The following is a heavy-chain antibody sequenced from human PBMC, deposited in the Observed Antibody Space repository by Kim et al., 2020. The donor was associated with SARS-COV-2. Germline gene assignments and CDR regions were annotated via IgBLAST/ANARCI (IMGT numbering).Heavy chain of an antibody. CDR3: ARDRIAVAGISHYYYGMVA. V-gene: IGHV3-7*01. J-gene: IGHJ6*02. D-gene: IGHD6-19*01. CDR1: GFTFSSYW. Sequence: GGSLRLSCAASGFTFSSYWMSWVRQAPGKGLEWVANIKQDGSEKYYVDSVKGRFTISRDNAKNSLYLQMNSLRAEDTAVYYCARDRIAVAGISHYYYGMVAGGQGTTFPV. CDR2: IKQDGSEK.